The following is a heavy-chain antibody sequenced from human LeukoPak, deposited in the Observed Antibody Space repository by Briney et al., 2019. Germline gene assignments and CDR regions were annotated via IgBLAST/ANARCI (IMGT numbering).Heavy chain of an antibody. D-gene: IGHD6-19*01. CDR2: IYYSGST. J-gene: IGHJ4*02. V-gene: IGHV4-59*01. CDR3: ARGAGSSGWYYFDY. Sequence: SETLSRNCTVSGGSISSYYWSWIRQPPGKGLEWIGYIYYSGSTNYNPSLKSRVTISVDTSKNQFSLKLSSVTAADTAVYYCARGAGSSGWYYFDYWGQGTLVTVSS. CDR1: GGSISSYY.